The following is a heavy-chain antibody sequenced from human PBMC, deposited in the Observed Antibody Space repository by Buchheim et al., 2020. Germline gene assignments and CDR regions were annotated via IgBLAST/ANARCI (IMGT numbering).Heavy chain of an antibody. V-gene: IGHV3-74*01. D-gene: IGHD2-2*02. CDR3: VRETVRYCSSTSCYSAYYGMDV. CDR1: GFTFSNYW. CDR2: INPDGSST. Sequence: EVQLVESGGGLVQPGGSLRLSCAASGFTFSNYWIHWVRQAPGKGLVWVSRINPDGSSTTYADSVKGRFTISRDNAKNTLYLQMNSLRAEDTAVYYCVRETVRYCSSTSCYSAYYGMDVWGQGTT. J-gene: IGHJ6*02.